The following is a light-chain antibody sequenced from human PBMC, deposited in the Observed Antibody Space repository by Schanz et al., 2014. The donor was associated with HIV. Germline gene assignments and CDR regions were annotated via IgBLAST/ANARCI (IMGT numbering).Light chain of an antibody. Sequence: QPVLTQSSSASASLGSSVKLTCTLSSGHSSYIIAWHQQQPGKAPRYLMKLNSDGSHTKGDGIPDRFSGSSSGAERYLTISSLQSEDEAEYYCQTWDTGIRVFGGGTKLTVL. CDR3: QTWDTGIRV. CDR1: SGHSSYI. J-gene: IGLJ2*01. V-gene: IGLV4-69*01. CDR2: LNSDGSH.